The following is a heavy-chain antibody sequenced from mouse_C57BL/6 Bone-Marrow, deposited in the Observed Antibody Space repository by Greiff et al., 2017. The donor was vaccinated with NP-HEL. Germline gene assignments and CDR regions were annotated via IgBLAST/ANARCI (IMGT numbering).Heavy chain of an antibody. V-gene: IGHV1-54*01. D-gene: IGHD1-1*01. CDR2: INPGSGGT. Sequence: VQLQQSGAELVRPGTSVKVSCKASGYAFTNYLIEWVKQRPGQGLEWIGVINPGSGGTNYNEKFKGKATLTADKSSSTAYMQLSSLTSEDSAVYFCARRDYGSSFFDYWGKGTTLTVS. CDR3: ARRDYGSSFFDY. CDR1: GYAFTNYL. J-gene: IGHJ2*01.